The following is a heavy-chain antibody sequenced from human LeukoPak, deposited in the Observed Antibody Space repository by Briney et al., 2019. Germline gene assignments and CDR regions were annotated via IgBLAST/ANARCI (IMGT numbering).Heavy chain of an antibody. D-gene: IGHD3-10*01. CDR3: ARDEVEIREGLYYYYGMDV. Sequence: GGSLRLSCTASGYTFSSYAMQWVRQAPGKGLEWVAVIWYDGSNKYYADSVKGRFTISRDNSKNTLYLQMNSLRAEDTAVYYCARDEVEIREGLYYYYGMDVWGQGTTVTVSS. J-gene: IGHJ6*02. CDR1: GYTFSSYA. V-gene: IGHV3-33*08. CDR2: IWYDGSNK.